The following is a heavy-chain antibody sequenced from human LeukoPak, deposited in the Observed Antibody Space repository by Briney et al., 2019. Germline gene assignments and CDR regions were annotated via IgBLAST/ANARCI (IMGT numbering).Heavy chain of an antibody. D-gene: IGHD5-24*01. CDR3: AHSLGDGYTRTLFHS. J-gene: IGHJ4*02. Sequence: SGPTLVNPTQTLTLTCTFSGFSLSTGGVGVGWIRQPPGKALEWLAVIYWNDNKRYGPSLKRRLTITKDTSKNQVVLTMTNMDPVDTATYYCAHSLGDGYTRTLFHSWGRGTLVTVSS. CDR1: GFSLSTGGVG. V-gene: IGHV2-5*01. CDR2: IYWNDNK.